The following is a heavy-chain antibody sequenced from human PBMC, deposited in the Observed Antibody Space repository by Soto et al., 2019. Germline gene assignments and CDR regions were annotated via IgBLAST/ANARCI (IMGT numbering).Heavy chain of an antibody. CDR3: VRDRFAYFDPPASDY. CDR1: NYTFINFG. CDR2: ITTFNGKT. Sequence: QVQLVQSGAEVKRPGASVKVSCKAPNYTFINFGISWVRQAPGQGLEWMGWITTFNGKTNYAQKFQGRITITADTSTGTAYMELRSLISDDTAVYYCVRDRFAYFDPPASDYWGQGTLVTVSS. J-gene: IGHJ4*02. V-gene: IGHV1-18*01. D-gene: IGHD3-9*01.